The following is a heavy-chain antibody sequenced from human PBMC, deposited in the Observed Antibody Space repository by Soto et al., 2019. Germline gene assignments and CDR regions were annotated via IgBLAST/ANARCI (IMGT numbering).Heavy chain of an antibody. J-gene: IGHJ5*02. Sequence: SETLSLTCTVSGGSISSYYWSWIRQPPGKGLEWIGYIYYSGSTNYNPSLKSRVTISVDTSKNQFSLKLSSVTAADTAVYYCATLVVRYNWFDPWGQGTLVTVSS. V-gene: IGHV4-59*01. CDR3: ATLVVRYNWFDP. D-gene: IGHD2-15*01. CDR1: GGSISSYY. CDR2: IYYSGST.